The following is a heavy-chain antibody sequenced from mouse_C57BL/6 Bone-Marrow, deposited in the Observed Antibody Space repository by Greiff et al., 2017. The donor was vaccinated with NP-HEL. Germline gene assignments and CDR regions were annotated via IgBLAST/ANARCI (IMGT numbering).Heavy chain of an antibody. J-gene: IGHJ4*01. CDR2: IWRGGST. D-gene: IGHD1-1*02. V-gene: IGHV2-5*01. CDR1: GFSLTSYG. CDR3: AKSRRVGYAMDY. Sequence: QVQLQQSGPGLVQPSQSLSITCTVSGFSLTSYGVHWVRQSPGKGLEWLGVIWRGGSTDYNAAFMSRLSITKDNSKSQVFFKMNSLQAGDTAIYYCAKSRRVGYAMDYWGQGTSVTVSS.